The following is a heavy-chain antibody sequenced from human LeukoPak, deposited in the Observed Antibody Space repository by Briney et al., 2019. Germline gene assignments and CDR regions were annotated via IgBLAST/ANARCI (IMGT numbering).Heavy chain of an antibody. D-gene: IGHD3-10*01. CDR2: NHHTGTT. CDR1: GGSINTDNYY. CDR3: ARNLVPYFGELDP. Sequence: SETLSLTCTVSGGSINTDNYYWSWIRQSPVKGLEWIGYNHHTGTTYYNPSLRSRVSISVFTSNNQFSLTLISVTAADTAVYYCARNLVPYFGELDPWGRGTLVTVSS. V-gene: IGHV4-31*03. J-gene: IGHJ5*02.